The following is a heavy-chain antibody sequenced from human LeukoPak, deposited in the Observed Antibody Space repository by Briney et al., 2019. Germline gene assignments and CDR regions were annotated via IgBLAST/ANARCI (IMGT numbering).Heavy chain of an antibody. CDR1: GGTFSSYA. D-gene: IGHD6-19*01. Sequence: SVKVSCKASGGTFSSYAISWVRQAPGQGLEWMGGIIPIFGTANYAQKFQGRVTITADESTSTAYMELSSLRSEDTAVYYCARILSSAWGELGYWGQGNLVTVSS. CDR3: ARILSSAWGELGY. V-gene: IGHV1-69*13. J-gene: IGHJ4*02. CDR2: IIPIFGTA.